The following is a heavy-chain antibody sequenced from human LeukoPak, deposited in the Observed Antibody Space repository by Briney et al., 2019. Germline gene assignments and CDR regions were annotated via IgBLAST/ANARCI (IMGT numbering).Heavy chain of an antibody. Sequence: SETLSLTCTVPGGSISSSSYYWGWIRQPPGKGLEWIGSIYYSGSTYYNPSLKSRVTISVDTSKNQFSLKLSSVTAADTGVYYCARVGDLFRAHRVRGLSPDFYYMDVWGKGTTVTVSS. D-gene: IGHD3-10*01. J-gene: IGHJ6*03. CDR3: ARVGDLFRAHRVRGLSPDFYYMDV. CDR2: IYYSGST. CDR1: GGSISSSSYY. V-gene: IGHV4-39*07.